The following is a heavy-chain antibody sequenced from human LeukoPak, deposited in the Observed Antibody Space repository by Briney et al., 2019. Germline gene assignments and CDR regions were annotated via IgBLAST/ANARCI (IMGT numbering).Heavy chain of an antibody. CDR2: TYYRSKWYN. J-gene: IGHJ6*02. CDR1: GDSVSSNSAA. CDR3: ARDRAAAGRGGYYYGMDV. Sequence: SQTLSLTCAISGDSVSSNSAAWNWIRQSPSRGLEWLGRTYYRSKWYNDYAVSVKSRITINPDTSKNQFSLQLNSVTPEDTAVYYCARDRAAAGRGGYYYGMDVWGQGTTVTVPS. V-gene: IGHV6-1*01. D-gene: IGHD6-13*01.